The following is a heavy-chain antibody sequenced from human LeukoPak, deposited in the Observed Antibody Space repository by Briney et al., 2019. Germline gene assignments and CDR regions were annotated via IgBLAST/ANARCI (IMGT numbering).Heavy chain of an antibody. CDR3: ARQHIAVASLDAFDI. J-gene: IGHJ3*02. CDR2: IYPGDSDT. V-gene: IGHV5-51*01. D-gene: IGHD6-19*01. Sequence: GESLKISCKGSGYSFTSYWIGWVRQMPGKGLEWMGIIYPGDSDTRYSPSFQGQVTISADKSISTAYLQWSSPKASDTAMYYCARQHIAVASLDAFDIWGQGTMVTVSS. CDR1: GYSFTSYW.